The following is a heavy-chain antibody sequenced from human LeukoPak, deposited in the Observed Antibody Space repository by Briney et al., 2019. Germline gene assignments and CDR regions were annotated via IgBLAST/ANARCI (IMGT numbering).Heavy chain of an antibody. CDR2: ISYDGSNK. CDR1: GFTFSSYA. V-gene: IGHV3-30-3*01. CDR3: ARDGLSSSSSSSLGY. D-gene: IGHD6-6*01. J-gene: IGHJ4*02. Sequence: PGGSLRLSCAASGFTFSSYAMHWVRQAPGKGLEWVAVISYDGSNKYYADSVKGRFTISRDNSKNTLYLQMNSLRAEDTAVYYCARDGLSSSSSSSLGYWGQGTLVTVSS.